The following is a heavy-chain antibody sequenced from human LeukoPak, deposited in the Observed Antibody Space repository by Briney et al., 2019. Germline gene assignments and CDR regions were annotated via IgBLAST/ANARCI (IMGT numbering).Heavy chain of an antibody. V-gene: IGHV4-39*07. CDR2: LYSSGNI. CDR3: AKGGMIRGVIDY. Sequence: PSETLSLTCTVSGGSISDTSHYWGWIRQPPGMGLEWIGNLYSSGNIYYNPSLKSRVTISADMSENQLSLKLSSVTAADRAVYYCAKGGMIRGVIDYWGQGALVTVSS. D-gene: IGHD3-10*01. CDR1: GGSISDTSHY. J-gene: IGHJ4*02.